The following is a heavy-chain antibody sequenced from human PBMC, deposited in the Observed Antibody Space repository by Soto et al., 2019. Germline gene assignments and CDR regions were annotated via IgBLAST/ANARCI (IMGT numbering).Heavy chain of an antibody. J-gene: IGHJ6*02. CDR3: ARKDIAPRHSYGMDV. D-gene: IGHD6-6*01. V-gene: IGHV3-33*01. Sequence: QVPLVESGGGVVQPGRSPRLSCAASGFTFTSYGMHWVRQAPGKGLEWVAGIWDGGSNKYYADSVKGRFTISRDNPKDTVSLQMHSLRAEDTAVYYCARKDIAPRHSYGMDVWGQGTTVTVSS. CDR1: GFTFTSYG. CDR2: IWDGGSNK.